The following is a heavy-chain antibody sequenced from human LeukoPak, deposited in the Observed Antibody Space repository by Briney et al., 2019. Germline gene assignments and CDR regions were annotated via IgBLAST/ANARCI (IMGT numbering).Heavy chain of an antibody. J-gene: IGHJ4*02. CDR1: GFTFDDYA. V-gene: IGHV3-9*01. CDR3: LRGDRRDY. CDR2: ISWNSGSI. D-gene: IGHD3-10*01. Sequence: GGSLRLSCAASGFTFDDYAMHWVRQAPGKGLEWVSGISWNSGSIGYADSVKGRFTISRDNAKDSLYLQMNSLRVEDTAVYYCLRGDRRDYWGQGTLVTVSS.